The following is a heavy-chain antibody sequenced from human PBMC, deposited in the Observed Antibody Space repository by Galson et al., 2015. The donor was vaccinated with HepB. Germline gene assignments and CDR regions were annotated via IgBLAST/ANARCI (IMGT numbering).Heavy chain of an antibody. CDR2: TSGSTGST. Sequence: SLRLSCAASGFIFRNYVMAWVRQAPGKGLEWVSVTSGSTGSTYYGDSVNGRVTISRDNSKSTMYLQLFSLRAEDTAVYYCARDSGLGFFDRPSVFDFWGQGTPVTVSS. V-gene: IGHV3-23*01. CDR3: ARDSGLGFFDRPSVFDF. D-gene: IGHD3-10*01. J-gene: IGHJ4*02. CDR1: GFIFRNYV.